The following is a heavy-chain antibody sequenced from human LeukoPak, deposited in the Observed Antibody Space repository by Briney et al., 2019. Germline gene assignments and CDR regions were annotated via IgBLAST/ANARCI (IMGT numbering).Heavy chain of an antibody. Sequence: SETLSLTCTVSGASISSSSYYWGWIRQPPGKGLEWSGSIYYSGSTYYNPSLKSRVNISVDTSKNQFSLKLSSVTAADTAVYYCARLGYCSGGSCYRGVTRSYWGQGTLVTVSS. D-gene: IGHD2-15*01. J-gene: IGHJ4*02. CDR1: GASISSSSYY. CDR2: IYYSGST. V-gene: IGHV4-39*07. CDR3: ARLGYCSGGSCYRGVTRSY.